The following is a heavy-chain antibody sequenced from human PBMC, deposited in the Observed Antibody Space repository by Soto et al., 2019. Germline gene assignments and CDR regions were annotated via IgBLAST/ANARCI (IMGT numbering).Heavy chain of an antibody. V-gene: IGHV3-23*01. CDR2: ISGSGGST. Sequence: PGGSLRLSCAASGFTFSSYAMSWVRQAPGKGLEWVSVISGSGGSTYYADSVKGRFTISRDNSKNTLYLQMNSLRAEDTAVYYCAKDRPIYYYSSGYYSFGYWGQGTLVTVSS. J-gene: IGHJ4*02. D-gene: IGHD3-22*01. CDR3: AKDRPIYYYSSGYYSFGY. CDR1: GFTFSSYA.